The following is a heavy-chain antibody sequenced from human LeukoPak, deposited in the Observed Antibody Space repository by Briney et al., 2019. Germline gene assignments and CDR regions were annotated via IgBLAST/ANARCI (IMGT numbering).Heavy chain of an antibody. Sequence: GGSLRLCCAASGFTFRDYYMSWIRQAPGKGLEWVSYISNSDSITKYADSVKGRITISRDIAKNSVYLQKNSLRVEDTAVYYCAREHMGVSAFDIWGQGTLVTVSS. V-gene: IGHV3-11*01. J-gene: IGHJ3*02. D-gene: IGHD1-26*01. CDR2: ISNSDSIT. CDR3: AREHMGVSAFDI. CDR1: GFTFRDYY.